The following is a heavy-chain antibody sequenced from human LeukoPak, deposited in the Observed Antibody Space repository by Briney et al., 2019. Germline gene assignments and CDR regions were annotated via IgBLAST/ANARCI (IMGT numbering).Heavy chain of an antibody. D-gene: IGHD4-11*01. CDR2: GWADGTEK. Sequence: GRSLRLSCAASGFTYSRDGMHWGRQAPPKGMGLVSVGWADGTEKYYADPVKGRFSSTRDNSQNMLYLHMHSLRREDTGVYPCATDAQRGFDYSNSLEYWGLGALVTVSS. CDR1: GFTYSRDG. V-gene: IGHV3-33*08. J-gene: IGHJ4*02. CDR3: ATDAQRGFDYSNSLEY.